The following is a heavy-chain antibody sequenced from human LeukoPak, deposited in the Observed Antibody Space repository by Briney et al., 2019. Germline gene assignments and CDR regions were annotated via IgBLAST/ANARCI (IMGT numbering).Heavy chain of an antibody. J-gene: IGHJ6*03. D-gene: IGHD4-11*01. CDR2: IIPIFGTA. CDR3: ARGGTTTEHEPPNTRYYYYYYMDV. CDR1: GGTFSSYA. V-gene: IGHV1-69*05. Sequence: GASVKVSCKASGGTFSSYAISWVRQAPGQGLEWMGGIIPIFGTANYAQKFQGRVTITTDESTSTAYMELSSLRSEDTAVYYCARGGTTTEHEPPNTRYYYYYYMDVWGKGTTVTVSS.